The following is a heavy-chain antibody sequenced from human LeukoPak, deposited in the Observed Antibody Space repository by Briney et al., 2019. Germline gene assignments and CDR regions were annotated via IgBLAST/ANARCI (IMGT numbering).Heavy chain of an antibody. CDR1: GFTFDDYA. V-gene: IGHV3-43*02. J-gene: IGHJ4*02. D-gene: IGHD3-16*02. Sequence: PGGSLRLSCAASGFTFDDYAMHWVRQAPGKGLEWVSLISGDGGSTYYADSVKGRFTISRDNSKNSLYLQMNSLRTEDTALYYCAKDTGRQGELSLGVLYWGQGTLVTVSS. CDR3: AKDTGRQGELSLGVLY. CDR2: ISGDGGST.